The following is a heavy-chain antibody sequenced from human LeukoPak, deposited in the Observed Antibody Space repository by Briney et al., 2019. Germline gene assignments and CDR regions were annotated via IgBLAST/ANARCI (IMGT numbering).Heavy chain of an antibody. D-gene: IGHD4-17*01. J-gene: IGHJ4*02. Sequence: SETLSLTCTVSGGSVSSGTYYWSWIRQPPGKGLEWIGYIYYSGSTNYRPSLKSRVTISADTSKNQFSLKLTSVTVADTAVYYCARNYGDSLYYFDYWGQGTLVTVSS. CDR1: GGSVSSGTYY. V-gene: IGHV4-61*01. CDR2: IYYSGST. CDR3: ARNYGDSLYYFDY.